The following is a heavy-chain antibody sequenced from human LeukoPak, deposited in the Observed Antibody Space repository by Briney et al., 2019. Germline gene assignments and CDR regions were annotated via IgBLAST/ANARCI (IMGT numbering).Heavy chain of an antibody. CDR3: ARDRGPYSGYDSYYFDY. D-gene: IGHD5-12*01. CDR1: GGSISSGGYY. Sequence: SQALSLTCTVSGGSISSGGYYWSWIRQHPGKGLEWIGYIYYSGSTYYNPSLKSRVTISVDTSKNQFSLKLSSVTAADTAVYYCARDRGPYSGYDSYYFDYWGQGTLVTVSS. V-gene: IGHV4-31*03. CDR2: IYYSGST. J-gene: IGHJ4*02.